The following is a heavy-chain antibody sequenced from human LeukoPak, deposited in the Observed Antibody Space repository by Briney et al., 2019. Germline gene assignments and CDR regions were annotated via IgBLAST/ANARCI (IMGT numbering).Heavy chain of an antibody. CDR2: IYYSGST. J-gene: IGHJ5*02. Sequence: SETLSLTCTVSGGSISSYYWSWIRQPPGKGLEWIGYIYYSGSTNYNPSLKSRVTISVDTSKNQFSLKLSSVTAADTAVYCCARTRTALSWFDPWGQGTLVTVSS. V-gene: IGHV4-59*01. CDR1: GGSISSYY. CDR3: ARTRTALSWFDP.